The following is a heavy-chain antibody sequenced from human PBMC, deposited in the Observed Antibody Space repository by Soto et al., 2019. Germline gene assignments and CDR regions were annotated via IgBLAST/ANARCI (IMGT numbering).Heavy chain of an antibody. D-gene: IGHD5-18*01. CDR3: ATDRGPGYSYGTYYYYDGVGV. Sequence: QVQLVESGGGVVQPGGSLRLSCAASGFTFSSHGMHWVRQAPGKGLEWVAVIWRDGISRYYADFVKGRFTISRDNSRNTLYLPMNSLRVEDTAEYYCATDRGPGYSYGTYYYYDGVGVWGQGTTVIVSS. CDR2: IWRDGISR. J-gene: IGHJ6*02. CDR1: GFTFSSHG. V-gene: IGHV3-33*01.